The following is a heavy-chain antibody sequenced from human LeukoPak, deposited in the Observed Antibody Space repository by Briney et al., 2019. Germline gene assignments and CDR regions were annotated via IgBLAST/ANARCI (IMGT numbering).Heavy chain of an antibody. V-gene: IGHV3-74*01. CDR2: INSDGSRT. CDR1: GFTFSSYA. J-gene: IGHJ6*02. Sequence: GGSLRLSCAASGFTFSSYAMSWVRQAPGKGLVWVSGINSDGSRTRYADSVKGRFTISRDNAKNTLYLQMNSLRAEDTAVFYCARGNYYGMDVWGQGTTVTVSS. CDR3: ARGNYYGMDV.